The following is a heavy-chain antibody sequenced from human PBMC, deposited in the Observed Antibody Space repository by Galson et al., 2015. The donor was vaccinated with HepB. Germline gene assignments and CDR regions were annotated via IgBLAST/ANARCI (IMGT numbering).Heavy chain of an antibody. CDR1: GFTFSSYW. D-gene: IGHD1-1*01. V-gene: IGHV3-7*01. J-gene: IGHJ4*02. CDR3: ARGYAPDY. Sequence: RLSCAASGFTFSSYWMTWVRQTPGKGLECVANIKQDGSEKSYVDSVKGRFTISRDNAKNSLYLQMNSLRVEDTALYYCARGYAPDYWGQGTLVTVSS. CDR2: IKQDGSEK.